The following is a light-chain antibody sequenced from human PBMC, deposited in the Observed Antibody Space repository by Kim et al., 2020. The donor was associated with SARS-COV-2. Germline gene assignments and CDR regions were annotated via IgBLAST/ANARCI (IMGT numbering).Light chain of an antibody. J-gene: IGLJ3*02. Sequence: NFMLTQPHSVSGSPGKTVAISCTRSSGRITSTYVHWYQQRPGSAPTTVIYEDSQRPSGVPDPFSGSIDSSSNSASLSISGLKTEDEADYYCQSYDGDNWVFGGGTQLTVL. CDR2: EDS. CDR3: QSYDGDNWV. V-gene: IGLV6-57*03. CDR1: SGRITSTY.